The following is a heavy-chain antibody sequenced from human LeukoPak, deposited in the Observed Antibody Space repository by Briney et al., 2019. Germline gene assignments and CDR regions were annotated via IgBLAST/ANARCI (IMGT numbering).Heavy chain of an antibody. J-gene: IGHJ4*02. V-gene: IGHV4-39*01. CDR3: ARTGDIVVVPAAED. CDR1: GGSLSSSSYY. Sequence: SETLSLTCTVSGGSLSSSSYYWGWIRQPPGTGLEWFGSIYYSGSTYYNPSLKSRVTISVDTSKNQFSLKLSSVTAADTAVYYCARTGDIVVVPAAEDWGQGTLVTVSS. CDR2: IYYSGST. D-gene: IGHD2-2*01.